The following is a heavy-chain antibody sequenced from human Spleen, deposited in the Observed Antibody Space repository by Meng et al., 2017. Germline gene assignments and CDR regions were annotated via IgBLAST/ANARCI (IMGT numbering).Heavy chain of an antibody. CDR2: INHSGST. V-gene: IGHV4-34*01. Sequence: QVQLQTGGDGLLKPSETLSLTCVVSGGSFSDYYWSWIRQPPGKGLEWIGEINHSGSTNYNPSLESRATISVDTSQNNLSLKLSSVTAADSAVYYCARGPTTMAHDFDYWGQGTLVTVSS. CDR3: ARGPTTMAHDFDY. J-gene: IGHJ4*02. D-gene: IGHD4-11*01. CDR1: GGSFSDYY.